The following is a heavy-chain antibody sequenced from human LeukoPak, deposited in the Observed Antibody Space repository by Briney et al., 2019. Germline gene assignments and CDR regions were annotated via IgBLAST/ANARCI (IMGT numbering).Heavy chain of an antibody. CDR1: GGTFSSYA. CDR3: ARVRGDIVVVPAAYLGWFDP. Sequence: SVKVSCKASGGTFSSYAISWVRQAPGQGLEWMGGIIPIFGTANYAQKFQGRVTITTDESTSTAYMELSSLRSEDTAVYYCARVRGDIVVVPAAYLGWFDPWGQGTLVTVSS. CDR2: IIPIFGTA. V-gene: IGHV1-69*05. J-gene: IGHJ5*02. D-gene: IGHD2-2*01.